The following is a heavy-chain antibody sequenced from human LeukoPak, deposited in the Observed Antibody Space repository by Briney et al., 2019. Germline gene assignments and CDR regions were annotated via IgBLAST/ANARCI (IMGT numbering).Heavy chain of an antibody. CDR1: GGSISSGGYY. Sequence: SQTLSLTCTVSGGSISSGGYYWSWLRQHPGKGLEWIGYIYYSGSTYYNPSLKSRVTISVDTSKNQFSLKLSSVTAADTAVYYCAIAAAGGHWFDRWGQGTLVTVSS. J-gene: IGHJ5*02. CDR2: IYYSGST. V-gene: IGHV4-31*03. D-gene: IGHD6-13*01. CDR3: AIAAAGGHWFDR.